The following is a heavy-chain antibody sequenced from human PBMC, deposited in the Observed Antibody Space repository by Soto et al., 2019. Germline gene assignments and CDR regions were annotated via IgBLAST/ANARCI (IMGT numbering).Heavy chain of an antibody. CDR2: IYKSATT. CDR3: ARGRYCIHGRCFPNRFDS. D-gene: IGHD2-15*01. Sequence: SETLSLTCSVSGDSISNLDYFWAWIRQPPGQALEYIGYIYKSATTYYNPSFESRVAISVDTSKSQFSLNVTSVTAADTAVYFCARGRYCIHGRCFPNRFDSWGQGDLVTVSS. CDR1: GDSISNLDYF. J-gene: IGHJ5*01. V-gene: IGHV4-30-4*01.